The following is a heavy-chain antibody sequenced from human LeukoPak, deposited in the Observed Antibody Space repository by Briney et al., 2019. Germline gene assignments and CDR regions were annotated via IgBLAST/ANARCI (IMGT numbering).Heavy chain of an antibody. J-gene: IGHJ4*02. Sequence: SETLSLTCTVSGGSISSYYWSWIRQPPGKGLEWIGYIYTSGSTNYNPSLKSRVTMSVDTSKNQFSLKLSSVTAADTAVYYCARDDCSGGSCYSGGRWGQGTLVTVSS. CDR1: GGSISSYY. CDR3: ARDDCSGGSCYSGGR. CDR2: IYTSGST. V-gene: IGHV4-4*08. D-gene: IGHD2-15*01.